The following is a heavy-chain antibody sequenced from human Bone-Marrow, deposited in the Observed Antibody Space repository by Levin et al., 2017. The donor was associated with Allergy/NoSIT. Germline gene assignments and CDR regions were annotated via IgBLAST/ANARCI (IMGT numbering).Heavy chain of an antibody. J-gene: IGHJ6*02. CDR1: GYMFSAYY. CDR3: ARGGSGSYPNYFHYGLDV. Sequence: ASVKVSCKASGYMFSAYYIHWVRQAPGQGLEWIGWINPTDGDTKYADLFQGRVVLARVTSTSTASMQLNSLRSDDTAVYYCARGGSGSYPNYFHYGLDVWGQGTTVAVAS. CDR2: INPTDGDT. V-gene: IGHV1-2*02. D-gene: IGHD3-10*01.